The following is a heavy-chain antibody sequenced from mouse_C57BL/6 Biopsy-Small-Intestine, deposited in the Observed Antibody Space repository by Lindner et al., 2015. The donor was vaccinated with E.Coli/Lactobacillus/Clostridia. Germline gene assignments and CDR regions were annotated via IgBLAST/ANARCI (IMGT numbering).Heavy chain of an antibody. Sequence: VQLQESGPELVKPGASVKMSCKASVYTFTSYVIHWVKQKPGQGLEWIGYINPYNDGTKYNEKFKGKATLTSDKSSRTAYMEFSSLTSEDSAVYYCAYGDEYYFDYWGQGTTLTVSS. J-gene: IGHJ2*01. CDR2: INPYNDGT. D-gene: IGHD2-13*01. V-gene: IGHV1-14*01. CDR1: VYTFTSYV. CDR3: AYGDEYYFDY.